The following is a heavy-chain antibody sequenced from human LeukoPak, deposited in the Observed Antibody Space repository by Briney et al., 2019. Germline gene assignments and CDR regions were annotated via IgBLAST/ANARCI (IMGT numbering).Heavy chain of an antibody. J-gene: IGHJ6*02. D-gene: IGHD6-13*01. CDR1: GVSISSSSYY. CDR2: IYYSGST. CDR3: ARRSWSVYYYGMDV. Sequence: SETLSLTCTVSGVSISSSSYYWGWIRQPPGKGLEWIGSIYYSGSTYYNPSLKSRVTIPVDTSKNQFSLKLSSVTAADTAVYYCARRSWSVYYYGMDVWGQGTTVTVFS. V-gene: IGHV4-39*01.